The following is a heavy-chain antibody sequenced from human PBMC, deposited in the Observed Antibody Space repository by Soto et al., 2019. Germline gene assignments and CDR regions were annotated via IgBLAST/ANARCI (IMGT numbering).Heavy chain of an antibody. CDR2: IYWDDDK. Sequence: QITLKESGPTLVKPTQTLTLTCTFSGFSLSTSGVGVGWIRQPPGKALEWLARIYWDDDKRYSPSLKSRLTITKDTSKNQVVLTMTNMDPVDTATYYCAHGTKVLRFLEWSPYYFDYWGQGTLVTVSS. V-gene: IGHV2-5*02. CDR1: GFSLSTSGVG. CDR3: AHGTKVLRFLEWSPYYFDY. D-gene: IGHD3-3*01. J-gene: IGHJ4*02.